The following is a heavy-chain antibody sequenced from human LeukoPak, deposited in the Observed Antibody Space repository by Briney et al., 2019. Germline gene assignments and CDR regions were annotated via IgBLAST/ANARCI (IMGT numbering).Heavy chain of an antibody. CDR1: GGSISSYY. J-gene: IGHJ5*02. D-gene: IGHD3-10*01. CDR2: IYYSGST. V-gene: IGHV4-59*01. Sequence: SETLSLTCTVSGGSISSYYWSWIRQPPGKGLEWIGYIYYSGSTSYNPSLKSRVTISVDTFRNQFSLKLTSVTAADTAVYYCARDSGTTGEVKFDPWGQGTLVTVSS. CDR3: ARDSGTTGEVKFDP.